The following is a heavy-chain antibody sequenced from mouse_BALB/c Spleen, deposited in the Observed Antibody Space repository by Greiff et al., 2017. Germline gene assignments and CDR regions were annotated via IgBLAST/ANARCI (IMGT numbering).Heavy chain of an antibody. D-gene: IGHD2-3*01. J-gene: IGHJ2*01. V-gene: IGHV5-6-5*01. Sequence: EVKLMESGGGLVKPGGSLKLSCAASGFTFSSYAMSWVRQTPEKRLEWVASISSGGSTYYPDSVKGRFTISRDNARNILYLQMSSLRSEDTAMYYCAREDDTFDYWGQGTTLTVSS. CDR3: AREDDTFDY. CDR1: GFTFSSYA. CDR2: ISSGGST.